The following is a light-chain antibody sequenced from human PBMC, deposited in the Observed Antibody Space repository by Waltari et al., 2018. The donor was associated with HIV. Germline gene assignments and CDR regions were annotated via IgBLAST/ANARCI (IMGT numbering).Light chain of an antibody. CDR1: QNIANY. CDR2: AAT. J-gene: IGKJ2*01. V-gene: IGKV1-39*01. CDR3: QQTYSTPPYT. Sequence: DIQMTQSPSALSASVGDIVTITCRSSQNIANYVNWYRQKVGEAPKPLVFAATTLQSGVPSRFSASGSGTEFTLTIASLEPEDFAMYFCQQTYSTPPYTFGQGTK.